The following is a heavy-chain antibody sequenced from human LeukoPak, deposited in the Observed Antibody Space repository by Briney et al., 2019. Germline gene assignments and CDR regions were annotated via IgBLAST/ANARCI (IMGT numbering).Heavy chain of an antibody. J-gene: IGHJ4*02. V-gene: IGHV4-39*07. Sequence: SETLSLTCTVSGGSISSSSYYWGWIRQPPGKGLEWIGSIYYSGSTYYNPSLKSRVTISVDTSKNQFSLKLSSVTAADTAVYYCAREFGSSGWWAVFDYWGQGTLVTVSS. CDR2: IYYSGST. CDR3: AREFGSSGWWAVFDY. CDR1: GGSISSSSYY. D-gene: IGHD6-19*01.